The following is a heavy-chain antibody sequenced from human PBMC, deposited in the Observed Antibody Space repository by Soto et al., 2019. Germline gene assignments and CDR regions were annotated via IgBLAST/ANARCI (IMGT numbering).Heavy chain of an antibody. CDR3: ARAWGTMMTPGWFDP. CDR2: IYYSGST. D-gene: IGHD3-22*01. Sequence: SETLSLTCTVSGGSISSSSYYWGWIRQPPGKGLEWIGSIYYSGSTYYNPSLKSRVTISVDTSKNQFSLKLSSVTAADTAVYYCARAWGTMMTPGWFDPWGQGTLVTVSS. V-gene: IGHV4-39*01. J-gene: IGHJ5*02. CDR1: GGSISSSSYY.